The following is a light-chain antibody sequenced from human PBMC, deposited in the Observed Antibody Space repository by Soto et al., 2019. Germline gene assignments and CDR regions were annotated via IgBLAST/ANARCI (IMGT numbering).Light chain of an antibody. J-gene: IGKJ5*01. Sequence: EIVLTPSQATLSLSPGERANLSCRASQSVSSYLAWYQQKPGQAPRLLIYAASSRATGIPDRFSGSGSGTDFTLTIDGLEPEDFVVYYCQQYGYSPITFGQGTRLAIK. CDR2: AAS. CDR3: QQYGYSPIT. CDR1: QSVSSY. V-gene: IGKV3-20*01.